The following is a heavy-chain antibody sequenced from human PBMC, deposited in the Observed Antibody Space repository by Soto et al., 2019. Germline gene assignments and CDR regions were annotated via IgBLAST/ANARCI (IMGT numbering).Heavy chain of an antibody. CDR2: ISSSSSTI. Sequence: GGSLRLSCEASRFIFSSYWMSWVRQAPGRGLEWVSYISSSSSTIYYADSVKGRFTISRDNAKNSLYPQMNSLRAEDTAVYYCARSEQWLVSAFDIWGQGTMVTV. V-gene: IGHV3-48*01. CDR3: ARSEQWLVSAFDI. CDR1: RFIFSSYW. D-gene: IGHD6-19*01. J-gene: IGHJ3*02.